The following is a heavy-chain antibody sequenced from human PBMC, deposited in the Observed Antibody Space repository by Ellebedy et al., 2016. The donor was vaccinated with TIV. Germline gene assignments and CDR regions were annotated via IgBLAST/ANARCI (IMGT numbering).Heavy chain of an antibody. V-gene: IGHV1-2*02. J-gene: IGHJ1*01. CDR3: ARVRGPRPGGYFQH. CDR1: GYTFTGYY. Sequence: ASVKVSCXASGYTFTGYYMHWVRQAPGQGLEWMGWINPNSGGTNYAQKFQGRVTMTRDTSISTAYMELSRLRSDDTAVYYCARVRGPRPGGYFQHWGQGTLVTVSS. CDR2: INPNSGGT. D-gene: IGHD3-10*01.